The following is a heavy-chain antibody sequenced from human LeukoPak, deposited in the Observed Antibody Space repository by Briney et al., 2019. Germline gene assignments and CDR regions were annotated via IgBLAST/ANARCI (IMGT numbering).Heavy chain of an antibody. Sequence: PGGSLRLSCSASGFTFSSYAMHWVRQAPGKGLEYVSAISSNGGSTYYADSVKGRFTISRDNSKNTLYLQMSSLRAEDTAVYYCVKDSFITMVRGVIPYYFDYWGQGTLVTVSS. D-gene: IGHD3-10*01. CDR3: VKDSFITMVRGVIPYYFDY. J-gene: IGHJ4*02. CDR1: GFTFSSYA. V-gene: IGHV3-64D*06. CDR2: ISSNGGST.